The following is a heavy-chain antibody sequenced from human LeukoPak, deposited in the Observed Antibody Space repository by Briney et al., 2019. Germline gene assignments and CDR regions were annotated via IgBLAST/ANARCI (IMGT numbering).Heavy chain of an antibody. V-gene: IGHV4-59*01. CDR3: ARSPWEDTAMVRFDY. J-gene: IGHJ4*02. CDR2: IYYSGST. Sequence: SETLSLTCTVSGGSISSYYWSWIRQPPGKGLEWIGYIYYSGSTNYNPPLKSRVTISIDTSKNQFSLTLSSVTAADTAVYYCARSPWEDTAMVRFDYWGQGTMVTVSS. D-gene: IGHD5-18*01. CDR1: GGSISSYY.